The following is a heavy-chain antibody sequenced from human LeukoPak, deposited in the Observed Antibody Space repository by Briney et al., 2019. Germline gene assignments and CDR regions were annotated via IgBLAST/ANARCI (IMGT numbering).Heavy chain of an antibody. V-gene: IGHV3-23*01. Sequence: GGSLRLSCVGSGFTSIAYALTWARQAPGKGLEWVSGISGGGVTTYYADSVKGRFTISRDNSKNTLYLQMNSLRADNTAIYYCARNQQLGGHSYYYYGMDVWGQGTTVTVSS. D-gene: IGHD3-16*01. CDR1: GFTSIAYA. CDR2: ISGGGVTT. CDR3: ARNQQLGGHSYYYYGMDV. J-gene: IGHJ6*02.